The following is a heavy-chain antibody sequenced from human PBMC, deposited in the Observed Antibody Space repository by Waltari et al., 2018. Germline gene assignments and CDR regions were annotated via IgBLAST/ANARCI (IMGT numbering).Heavy chain of an antibody. J-gene: IGHJ4*02. CDR2: IYYSGST. CDR1: GGSISSYY. CDR3: AADYYGSGSWFD. Sequence: QVQLQESGPGLVKPSETLSLTCTVPGGSISSYYWSWIRQPPGKGLEWIGYIYYSGSTNYNPSLKSRVTISVDTSKNQFSLKLSSVTAADTAVYYCAADYYGSGSWFDWGQGTLVTVSS. D-gene: IGHD3-10*01. V-gene: IGHV4-59*01.